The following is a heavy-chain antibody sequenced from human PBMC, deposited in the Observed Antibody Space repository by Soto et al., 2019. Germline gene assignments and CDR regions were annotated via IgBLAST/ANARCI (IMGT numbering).Heavy chain of an antibody. J-gene: IGHJ4*02. CDR2: IYYSGST. CDR3: ARGDYGGNSYYFDY. D-gene: IGHD4-17*01. CDR1: GGSISSGGYY. Sequence: SETLSLTCTVSGGSISSGGYYWSWIRQHPGKGLEWIGYIYYSGSTYYNPSLKSRVTISVDTSKNQFSLKLSSVTAADTAVYYCARGDYGGNSYYFDYWGQGTLVTVSS. V-gene: IGHV4-31*03.